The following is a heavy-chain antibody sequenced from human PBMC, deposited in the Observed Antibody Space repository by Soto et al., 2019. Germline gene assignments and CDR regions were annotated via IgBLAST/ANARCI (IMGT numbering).Heavy chain of an antibody. D-gene: IGHD2-2*01. V-gene: IGHV3-11*01. Sequence: PVGSLRLSCAASGFTFSDYYMSWIRQAPGKGLEWVSYISSSGSTIYYADSVKGRFTISRDNAKNSLYLQMNSLRAEDTAVYYCARGVGYCSSASCYGWFDPWGQGTLVTVSS. CDR2: ISSSGSTI. CDR3: ARGVGYCSSASCYGWFDP. J-gene: IGHJ5*02. CDR1: GFTFSDYY.